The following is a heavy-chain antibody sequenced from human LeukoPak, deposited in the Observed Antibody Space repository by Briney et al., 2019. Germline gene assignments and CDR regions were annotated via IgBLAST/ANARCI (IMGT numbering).Heavy chain of an antibody. CDR2: ISAYNGNT. J-gene: IGHJ6*03. CDR1: GYTFTSYG. D-gene: IGHD5-18*01. V-gene: IGHV1-18*01. CDR3: ARYYRGGSGTAMTNYYYFYYQDG. Sequence: GASVKVSCKASGYTFTSYGISWVRQAPGQGLEWMGWISAYNGNTNYAQKLQGRVTMTTDTSTSTAYMELRSLRSDDNAVYYCARYYRGGSGTAMTNYYYFYYQDGWGKGTTVTVSS.